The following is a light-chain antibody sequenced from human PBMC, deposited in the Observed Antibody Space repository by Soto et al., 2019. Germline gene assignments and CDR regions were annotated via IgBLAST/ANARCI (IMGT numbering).Light chain of an antibody. CDR1: QSVSSN. CDR2: GAS. V-gene: IGKV3-15*01. Sequence: EIVMTQSPATLSVSPGERATLSCRASQSVSSNLAWYQQKPGQAPGLVIYGASTRATGIPARFGGSGSGTEFTLTISSLQSEDFAVYYCQQYKNWWTFGQGTKVEIK. CDR3: QQYKNWWT. J-gene: IGKJ1*01.